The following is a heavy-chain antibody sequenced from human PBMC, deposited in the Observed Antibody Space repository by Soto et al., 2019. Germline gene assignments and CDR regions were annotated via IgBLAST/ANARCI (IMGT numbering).Heavy chain of an antibody. CDR3: ARIPNDSYGWYFDY. D-gene: IGHD5-18*01. Sequence: KSGPTLVNPTQTLTLTCTFSGFSLSTSGMCVSWIRQPPGKALEWLALIDWDDDKYYSTSLKTRLTISKDTSKNQVVLTMTNMGPVDTATYYCARIPNDSYGWYFDYWGQGTLVTVSS. J-gene: IGHJ4*02. CDR1: GFSLSTSGMC. CDR2: IDWDDDK. V-gene: IGHV2-70*01.